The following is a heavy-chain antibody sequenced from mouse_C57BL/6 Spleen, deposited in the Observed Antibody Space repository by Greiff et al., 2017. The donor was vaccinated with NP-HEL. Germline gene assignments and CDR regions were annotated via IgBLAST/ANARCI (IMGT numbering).Heavy chain of an antibody. J-gene: IGHJ1*03. CDR2: INPSSGYT. CDR3: ARSYSNYWYFDV. V-gene: IGHV1-4*01. Sequence: QVHVKQSGAELARPGASVKMSCKASGYTFTSYTMHWVKQRPGQGLEWIGYINPSSGYTKYNQKFKDKATLTADKSSSTAYMQLSSLTSEDSAVYYCARSYSNYWYFDVWGTGTTVTVSS. CDR1: GYTFTSYT. D-gene: IGHD2-5*01.